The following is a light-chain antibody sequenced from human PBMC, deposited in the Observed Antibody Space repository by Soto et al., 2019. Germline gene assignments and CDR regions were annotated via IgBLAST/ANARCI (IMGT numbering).Light chain of an antibody. CDR3: SSYTGSNSPYV. CDR1: RSDVGGYNY. V-gene: IGLV2-8*01. J-gene: IGLJ1*01. CDR2: EVS. Sequence: QSALTQPPSASGSPGQSVTISCTGTRSDVGGYNYVSWYQQHPGKAPKLMIYEVSKRPSGVPDRFSGSKSGNTASLTVSGLQAEDEADYYCSSYTGSNSPYVFGTGTKLTVL.